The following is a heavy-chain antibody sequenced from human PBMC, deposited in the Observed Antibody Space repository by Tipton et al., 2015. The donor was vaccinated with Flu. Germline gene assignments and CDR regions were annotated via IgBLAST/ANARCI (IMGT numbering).Heavy chain of an antibody. CDR3: GGAPATAIGEDYYYYGMDV. CDR2: IIPIFGTA. J-gene: IGHJ6*02. V-gene: IGHV1-69*01. D-gene: IGHD2-2*02. Sequence: QLVQSGAEVKKPGSSVKVSCKASGGTFSSYAISWVRQAPGQGLEWMGGIIPIFGTANYAQEFQGRVTITADESTSTAYMELSSLRSEDTAVYYCGGAPATAIGEDYYYYGMDVWGQGTTVTVSS. CDR1: GGTFSSYA.